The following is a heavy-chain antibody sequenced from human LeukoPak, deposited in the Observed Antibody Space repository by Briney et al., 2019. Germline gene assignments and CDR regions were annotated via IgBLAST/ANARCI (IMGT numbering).Heavy chain of an antibody. J-gene: IGHJ6*01. V-gene: IGHV3-33*01. D-gene: IGHD2-21*01. CDR1: GFTFSSYG. CDR2: TWYDGRNN. Sequence: GESLKISCAASGFTFSSYGMHWVRQAPGKGLEWVAVTWYDGRNNYYAASVKGRFTISRDDSKTTVYLLMNSLRAEDTAVYYCAREVAPLYFHYGMDVWSEGTTVTVSS. CDR3: AREVAPLYFHYGMDV.